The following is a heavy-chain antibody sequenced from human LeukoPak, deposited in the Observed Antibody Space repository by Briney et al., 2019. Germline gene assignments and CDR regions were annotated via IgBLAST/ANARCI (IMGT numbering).Heavy chain of an antibody. Sequence: SETLSLTCTVSGGPISSCYWSWIRQPPGKGLEWIGYIYYSGSTNYNPSLKSRVTISVDTSKNQFSLKLSSVTAADTAVYYCARGEGTMVRGVIKSWFDPWGQGTLVTVSS. CDR2: IYYSGST. V-gene: IGHV4-59*01. CDR3: ARGEGTMVRGVIKSWFDP. CDR1: GGPISSCY. D-gene: IGHD3-10*01. J-gene: IGHJ5*02.